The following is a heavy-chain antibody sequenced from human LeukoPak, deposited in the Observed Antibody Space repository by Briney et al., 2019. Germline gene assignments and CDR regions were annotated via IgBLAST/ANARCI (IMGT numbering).Heavy chain of an antibody. CDR2: IIPILGIA. Sequence: GASVKVSCKASGGTFSSYAISWVRQAPGQGLEWMGRIIPILGIANYAQKFQGRVTITTDESTSTAYMELSSLRSEDTAVYYCARELPGVGAFDIWGQGTMVTVSS. CDR3: ARELPGVGAFDI. J-gene: IGHJ3*02. CDR1: GGTFSSYA. V-gene: IGHV1-69*04. D-gene: IGHD1-14*01.